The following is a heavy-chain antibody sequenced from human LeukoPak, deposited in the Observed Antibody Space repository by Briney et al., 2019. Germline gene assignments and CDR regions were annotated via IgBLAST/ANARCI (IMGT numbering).Heavy chain of an antibody. CDR3: MRIYCSSTSCHYFEY. CDR2: IYHAGTT. D-gene: IGHD2-2*01. CDR1: GASISSSNW. Sequence: SGTLSLTCAVSGASISSSNWWSWARQPPGKGLEWIGEIYHAGTTNYNPSLKSRVTISVDNSRNQFSLKLTSVTAADTAVYFCMRIYCSSTSCHYFEYWGQGTLVTVSS. J-gene: IGHJ4*02. V-gene: IGHV4-4*02.